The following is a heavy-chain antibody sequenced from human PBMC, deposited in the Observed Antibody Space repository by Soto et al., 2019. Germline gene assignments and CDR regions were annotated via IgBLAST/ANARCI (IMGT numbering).Heavy chain of an antibody. J-gene: IGHJ6*02. V-gene: IGHV1-69*13. CDR2: IIPIFGTA. CDR1: GVGGTLSSYA. Sequence: SVKVYCKASGVGGTLSSYALRWVRQAPGQGLEWMGGIIPIFGTANYAQKFQGRVTITADESTSTAYMELSSLRSEDTAVYYCARHDCISSSCYYYYYYGMDVWG. CDR3: ARHDCISSSCYYYYYYGMDV. D-gene: IGHD2-2*01.